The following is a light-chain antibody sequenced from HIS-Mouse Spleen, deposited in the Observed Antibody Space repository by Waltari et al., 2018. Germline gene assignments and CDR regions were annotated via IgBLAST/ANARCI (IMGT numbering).Light chain of an antibody. J-gene: IGLJ2*01. V-gene: IGLV2-18*02. CDR1: SSDVGSYNR. Sequence: QSALTRPPSVSGSPGQSVTISCTGTSSDVGSYNRVSWYQQPPGPAPKLMIYEFSNRPAGVPVRCSGSKSGNTASLTISGLQAEDEADYYCSSYTSSSTLVFGGGTKLTVL. CDR3: SSYTSSSTLV. CDR2: EFS.